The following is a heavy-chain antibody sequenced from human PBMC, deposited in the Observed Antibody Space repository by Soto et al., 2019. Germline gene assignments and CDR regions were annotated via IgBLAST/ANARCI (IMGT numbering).Heavy chain of an antibody. D-gene: IGHD2-8*01. J-gene: IGHJ5*02. CDR3: ARHSSTMVYAMAWFDP. V-gene: IGHV4-39*01. Sequence: SETLSLTCTVSGGSISSSSYYWGWIRQPPGKGLEWIGSIYYSGSTYYNPSLKSRVTISVDKSKNQFSLKLSSVKAADTAVYYCARHSSTMVYAMAWFDPWGQGTLVTVSS. CDR2: IYYSGST. CDR1: GGSISSSSYY.